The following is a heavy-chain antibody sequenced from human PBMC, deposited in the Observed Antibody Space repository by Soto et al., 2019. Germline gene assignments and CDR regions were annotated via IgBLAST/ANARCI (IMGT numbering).Heavy chain of an antibody. CDR1: GFTFTSSA. Sequence: SVKVSCKASGFTFTSSAMQWVRQARGQRLEWIGWIVVGSGNTNYAQKFQERVTITRDMSTSTAYMEVRSLGFDDTAVYYCARGGSPIDYWGQGTLVTVSS. CDR3: ARGGSPIDY. V-gene: IGHV1-58*02. D-gene: IGHD3-16*01. J-gene: IGHJ4*01. CDR2: IVVGSGNT.